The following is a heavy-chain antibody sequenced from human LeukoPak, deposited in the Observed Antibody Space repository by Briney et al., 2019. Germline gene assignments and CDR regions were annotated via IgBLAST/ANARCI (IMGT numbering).Heavy chain of an antibody. V-gene: IGHV4-34*01. CDR1: GGSFSGYY. D-gene: IGHD5-18*01. CDR2: INHSGST. J-gene: IGHJ6*02. Sequence: SETLSLTCVVYGGSFSGYYWSWIRQPPGEGLEWIGEINHSGSTNYNPSLKSRVTISVDTSKNQFSLKLSSVTAADTAVYYCARGRIQLWLYYYGMDVWGQGTTVTVSS. CDR3: ARGRIQLWLYYYGMDV.